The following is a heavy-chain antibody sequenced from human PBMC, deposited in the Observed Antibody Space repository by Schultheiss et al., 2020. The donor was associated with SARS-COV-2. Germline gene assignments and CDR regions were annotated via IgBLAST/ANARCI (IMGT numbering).Heavy chain of an antibody. CDR2: ISSSSSTI. V-gene: IGHV3-48*04. D-gene: IGHD2-2*02. CDR1: GFTFSSYS. CDR3: ARAWDIVVVPAAIDAFDI. J-gene: IGHJ3*02. Sequence: GESLKISCAASGFTFSSYSMNWVRQAPGKGLEWVSYISSSSSTIYYADSVKGRFTISRDNAKNSLYLQMNSLRAEDTAVYYCARAWDIVVVPAAIDAFDIWGQGTMVTVSS.